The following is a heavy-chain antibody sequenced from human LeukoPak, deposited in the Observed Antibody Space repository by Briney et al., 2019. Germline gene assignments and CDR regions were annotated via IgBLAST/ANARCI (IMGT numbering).Heavy chain of an antibody. CDR3: ASGYDTSGENAFDI. D-gene: IGHD3-22*01. V-gene: IGHV4-59*01. Sequence: PSETLSLTCTVSGGSISSYYWSWIRQPPGKGLEWIGHMYYRGRTNYNPSLKSRVTISVDTSKNQFSLKLSSVTAADTAVYYCASGYDTSGENAFDIWDQGTMVTVSS. CDR1: GGSISSYY. CDR2: MYYRGRT. J-gene: IGHJ3*02.